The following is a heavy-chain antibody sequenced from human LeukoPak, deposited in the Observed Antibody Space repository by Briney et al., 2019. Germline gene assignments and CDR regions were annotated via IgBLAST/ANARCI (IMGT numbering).Heavy chain of an antibody. CDR1: GGTFSSYA. J-gene: IGHJ4*02. Sequence: SVKVSCKASGGTFSSYAISWVRQAPGQGLEWMGGIIPIFGTANYAQKFQGRVTITADESTSTAYMELSSLRSEDTAVYYCAAANWNYERFGYWGQGTLVTVSS. CDR3: AAANWNYERFGY. D-gene: IGHD1-7*01. V-gene: IGHV1-69*01. CDR2: IIPIFGTA.